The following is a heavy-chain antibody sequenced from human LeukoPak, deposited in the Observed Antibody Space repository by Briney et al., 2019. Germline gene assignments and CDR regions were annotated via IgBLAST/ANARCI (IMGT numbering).Heavy chain of an antibody. Sequence: GGSLRLSCAASGFTFGDYALSWVRQAPGKGLEWVSAISGSGFSTSYADSVKGRLTISRDNSRSTLYLQMNSLRAEDTALYYCAKDGFCTNGVCYPRHFDYWGQGTLVTVSS. CDR2: ISGSGFST. CDR1: GFTFGDYA. D-gene: IGHD2-8*01. J-gene: IGHJ4*02. V-gene: IGHV3-23*01. CDR3: AKDGFCTNGVCYPRHFDY.